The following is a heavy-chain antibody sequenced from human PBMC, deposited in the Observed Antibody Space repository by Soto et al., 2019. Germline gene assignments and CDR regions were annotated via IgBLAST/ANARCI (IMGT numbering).Heavy chain of an antibody. CDR1: GGTFSSYT. J-gene: IGHJ5*02. Sequence: ASVKVSCKASGGTFSSYTISWVRQAPGQGLEWMGRIIPILGIANYAQKFQGRVTITADKSTSTAYMELSSLRSEDTAVYYCARALEGGVGSLYNWFDPWGQGTLVTVSS. CDR2: IIPILGIA. V-gene: IGHV1-69*02. D-gene: IGHD3-16*01. CDR3: ARALEGGVGSLYNWFDP.